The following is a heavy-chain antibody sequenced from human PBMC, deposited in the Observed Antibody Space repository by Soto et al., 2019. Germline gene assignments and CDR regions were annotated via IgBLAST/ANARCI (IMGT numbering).Heavy chain of an antibody. V-gene: IGHV3-30-3*01. D-gene: IGHD4-17*01. Sequence: GGTLRLSCAASGFTFYSYALEWVRQAPGKGLEWVAVISYDGSTKFYADSVRGRFTISRDNYKNTLYLQMYSLSAEDTAVYYCARDKSSTVITSYHCDLWGQGTLVTVSS. J-gene: IGHJ5*02. CDR3: ARDKSSTVITSYHCDL. CDR2: ISYDGSTK. CDR1: GFTFYSYA.